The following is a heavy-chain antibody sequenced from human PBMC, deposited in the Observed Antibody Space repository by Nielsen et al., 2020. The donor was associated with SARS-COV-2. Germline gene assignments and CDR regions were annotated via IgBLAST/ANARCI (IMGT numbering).Heavy chain of an antibody. J-gene: IGHJ6*02. V-gene: IGHV3-30*18. CDR1: GFTFSSYG. D-gene: IGHD6-13*01. CDR3: AKVHRSSSWASYYYYGMDV. Sequence: GGSLRLSCAASGFTFSSYGMHWVRQAPGKGLEWVAVISYDGSNKYYADSVKGRFTISRDNSKNTLYLQMNSLRAEDTAVYYCAKVHRSSSWASYYYYGMDVWGQGTTVTVSS. CDR2: ISYDGSNK.